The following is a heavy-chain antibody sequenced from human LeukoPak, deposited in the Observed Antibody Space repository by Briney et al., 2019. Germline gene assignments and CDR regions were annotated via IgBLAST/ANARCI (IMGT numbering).Heavy chain of an antibody. J-gene: IGHJ4*02. CDR2: IKKKGDGGTT. V-gene: IGHV3-15*01. CDR1: GFPFSDDW. D-gene: IGHD3-10*01. Sequence: PGGSLRLSCAASGFPFSDDWMSWVRQAPGKRLEWVGRIKKKGDGGTTDYAAPVKGRFTISRDDSKNMLYLEMNNLKIEDTAVYYCTTVTMVRGYDYWGQGTLVTVSS. CDR3: TTVTMVRGYDY.